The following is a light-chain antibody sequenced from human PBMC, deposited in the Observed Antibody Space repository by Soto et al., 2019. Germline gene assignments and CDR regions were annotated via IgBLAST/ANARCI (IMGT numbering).Light chain of an antibody. J-gene: IGKJ2*01. Sequence: EIMMTQSPVTLSVSPGERATLSCRASQSVSSNYLAWYQQKPGQAPRLLIYAASSRATDIPDRFSGSGSGTDFTLTISRLEPEDSAVYSCQQYGTSPHTFGQGTKLEIK. CDR1: QSVSSNY. CDR2: AAS. V-gene: IGKV3-20*01. CDR3: QQYGTSPHT.